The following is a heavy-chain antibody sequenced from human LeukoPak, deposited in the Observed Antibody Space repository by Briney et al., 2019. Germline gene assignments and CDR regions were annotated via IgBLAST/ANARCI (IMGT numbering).Heavy chain of an antibody. Sequence: GGSLRLSCAASGFSFSSYSMNWVRQAPGKGLEWVSCISSSGTTIYYADSVEGRFTVSRDNAKSSLYLQMNSLRNEDTAIYYCARALSSTSKASDIWGQGTMVTVSS. CDR2: ISSSGTTI. CDR1: GFSFSSYS. CDR3: ARALSSTSKASDI. V-gene: IGHV3-48*02. J-gene: IGHJ3*02. D-gene: IGHD2-2*01.